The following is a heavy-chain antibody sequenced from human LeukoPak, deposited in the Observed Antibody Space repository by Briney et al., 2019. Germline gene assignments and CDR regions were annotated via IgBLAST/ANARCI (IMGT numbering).Heavy chain of an antibody. D-gene: IGHD6-19*01. V-gene: IGHV4-59*01. Sequence: SETLSLTCTVYGGSISNYYWSWIRQPPGKGLEWIGYIYYSGSTNYNPSLKSRVTISVDTSKNQFSLKLRSVTAADTAVYYCAAGYSSGWADNWGQGTLVTVSS. CDR3: AAGYSSGWADN. CDR2: IYYSGST. J-gene: IGHJ4*02. CDR1: GGSISNYY.